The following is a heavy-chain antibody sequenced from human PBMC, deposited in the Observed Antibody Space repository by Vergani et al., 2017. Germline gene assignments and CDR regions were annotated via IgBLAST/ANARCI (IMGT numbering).Heavy chain of an antibody. V-gene: IGHV1-24*01. CDR3: ATGWELNYYDLVGVGI. Sequence: QVQLVQSGAEVKKPGASVRVSCKVSGYTLTELSMHWVRQAPGKGLEWMGGFDPEDGETIYAQKFQGRVTMTEDTSTDTAYMELSSLRSEDTAVYYCATGWELNYYDLVGVGIWGQGTLVTVSS. CDR2: FDPEDGET. D-gene: IGHD3-22*01. CDR1: GYTLTELS. J-gene: IGHJ4*02.